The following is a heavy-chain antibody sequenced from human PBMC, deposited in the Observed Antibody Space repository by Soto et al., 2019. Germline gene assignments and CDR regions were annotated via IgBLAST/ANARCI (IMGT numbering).Heavy chain of an antibody. J-gene: IGHJ3*02. D-gene: IGHD6-25*01. CDR2: IIPILGIA. V-gene: IGHV1-69*02. Sequence: GASVKVSCKACGGTFSSYTISWVRQAPGQGLEWMGRIIPILGIANYAQKFQGRVTITADKSTSTAYMELSSLRSEDTAVYYCASARPNHDAFDIWGQGTMVTVSS. CDR1: GGTFSSYT. CDR3: ASARPNHDAFDI.